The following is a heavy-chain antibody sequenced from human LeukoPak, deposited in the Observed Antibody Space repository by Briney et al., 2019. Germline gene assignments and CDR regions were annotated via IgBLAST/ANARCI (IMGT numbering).Heavy chain of an antibody. CDR3: ARRGSVPAAMPYDY. Sequence: SQTLSLTCAVYGGSSSAYYWSWIRQPPGKGMEWNGETNHSGSTNYNPSLKSRVTISVDTSKNQFSLKLSSVTAADTAVYYCARRGSVPAAMPYDYWGQGTLVTVSS. CDR2: TNHSGST. D-gene: IGHD2-2*01. V-gene: IGHV4-34*01. CDR1: GGSSSAYY. J-gene: IGHJ4*02.